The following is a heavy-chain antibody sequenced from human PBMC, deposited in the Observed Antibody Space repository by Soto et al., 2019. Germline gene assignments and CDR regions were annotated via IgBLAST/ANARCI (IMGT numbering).Heavy chain of an antibody. D-gene: IGHD2-15*01. V-gene: IGHV4-34*01. Sequence: QVQLQQWGAGLLKPSETLSLTCAVYGGSLSGSYWSWIRQPPGTGLEWIGEIHHSGSTHYNPSLKSRVPLSVDTSKNQFSLKLNSVTAADTAVYYCASPGYCSDGTCYPDYWGQGTLVTVSS. CDR1: GGSLSGSY. CDR3: ASPGYCSDGTCYPDY. J-gene: IGHJ4*02. CDR2: IHHSGST.